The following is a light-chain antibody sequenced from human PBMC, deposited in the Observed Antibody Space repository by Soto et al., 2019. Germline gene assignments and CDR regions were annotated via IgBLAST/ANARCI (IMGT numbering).Light chain of an antibody. V-gene: IGKV1-39*01. Sequence: DIQMTQSPSSLSASVGDRVTITCRASQSISSYLNWYQQNPGKAPKLLIYAASSLQSGVPSRFSGSGSGTDFTLTISSLQPEDFATYYCQQSYSTFATFGQGTKLEIK. J-gene: IGKJ2*01. CDR3: QQSYSTFAT. CDR1: QSISSY. CDR2: AAS.